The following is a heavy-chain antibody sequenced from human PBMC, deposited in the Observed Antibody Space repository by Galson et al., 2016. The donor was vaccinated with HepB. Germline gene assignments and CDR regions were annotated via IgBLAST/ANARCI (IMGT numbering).Heavy chain of an antibody. V-gene: IGHV3-9*01. D-gene: IGHD6-19*01. Sequence: SLRLSCAASGFTFNDYGIHWVRQTPGKGLEWVSGIGWDGANIAYAESVRGRFSISRDNGEDSLYLQMDNVKFEDTAMYVCARDSSSRGRWYFDVWGRGTLVIVSS. CDR2: IGWDGANI. CDR3: ARDSSSRGRWYFDV. J-gene: IGHJ2*01. CDR1: GFTFNDYG.